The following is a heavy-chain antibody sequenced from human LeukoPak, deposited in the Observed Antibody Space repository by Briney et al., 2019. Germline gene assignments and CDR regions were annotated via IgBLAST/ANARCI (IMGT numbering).Heavy chain of an antibody. Sequence: SETLSLTCTVSGGSISSYYWSWIRQPPGKGLEWIGYIYYSGSTNYNPSLKSRVTISVDTSKNQSSLKLSSVTAADTAVYYCAGAVAGYFDYWGQGTLVTVSS. J-gene: IGHJ4*02. V-gene: IGHV4-59*01. D-gene: IGHD6-19*01. CDR1: GGSISSYY. CDR3: AGAVAGYFDY. CDR2: IYYSGST.